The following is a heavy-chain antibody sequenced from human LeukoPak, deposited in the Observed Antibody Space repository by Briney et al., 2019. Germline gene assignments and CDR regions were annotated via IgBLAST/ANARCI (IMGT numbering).Heavy chain of an antibody. D-gene: IGHD6-6*01. CDR2: ISGSGDNT. CDR3: AKWKYSNSGIDDY. V-gene: IGHV3-23*01. CDR1: GFTFSSYA. J-gene: IGHJ4*02. Sequence: PGGSLRLSCAASGFTFSSYAMSWVRQVPGKGLEWVSVISGSGDNTYYADSVKGRFTISRDNSKNMLYLQVNSLRAEDTAAYYCAKWKYSNSGIDDYWGQGTLVTVSS.